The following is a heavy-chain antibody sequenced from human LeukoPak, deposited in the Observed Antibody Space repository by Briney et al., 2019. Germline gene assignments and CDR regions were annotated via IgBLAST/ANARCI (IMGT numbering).Heavy chain of an antibody. CDR2: ISSSGSTI. V-gene: IGHV3-11*01. Sequence: PGGSLRLSCAASGFTFSDYYMSWIRQAPGKGLEWVSYISSSGSTIYYADSVKGRFTISRDNAKNSLYLQMNSLRAEDTAVYYCARFPAFDWLSVNFDYWGQGTLVTVSS. J-gene: IGHJ4*02. CDR1: GFTFSDYY. CDR3: ARFPAFDWLSVNFDY. D-gene: IGHD3-9*01.